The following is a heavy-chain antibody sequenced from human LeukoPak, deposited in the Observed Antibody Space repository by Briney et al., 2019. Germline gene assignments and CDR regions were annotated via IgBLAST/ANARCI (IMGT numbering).Heavy chain of an antibody. J-gene: IGHJ4*02. CDR3: ARRDAKSYYDSSGWVYYFDY. Sequence: ASVKVSCKASGYTFTSYGISWVRQAPGQGLEWMGWISAYNGNTNYAQKLQGRVTMTTDTSTSTAYMELRSLRSDDTAVYYCARRDAKSYYDSSGWVYYFDYWGQGTLVTVSS. CDR2: ISAYNGNT. CDR1: GYTFTSYG. D-gene: IGHD3-22*01. V-gene: IGHV1-18*01.